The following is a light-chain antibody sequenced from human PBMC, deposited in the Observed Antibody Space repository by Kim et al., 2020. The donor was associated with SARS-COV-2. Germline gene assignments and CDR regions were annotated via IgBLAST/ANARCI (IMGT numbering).Light chain of an antibody. J-gene: IGKJ2*01. CDR3: QQYKNWPSYT. V-gene: IGKV3-15*01. CDR2: GAS. CDR1: QSVATN. Sequence: SPGESVTRSCRASQSVATNLAWYQQKPGQSPRLVIYGASTRATGIPARFSGSGSGTEFTLSITSLQSEDFAVYYCQQYKNWPSYTFGQGTKLEI.